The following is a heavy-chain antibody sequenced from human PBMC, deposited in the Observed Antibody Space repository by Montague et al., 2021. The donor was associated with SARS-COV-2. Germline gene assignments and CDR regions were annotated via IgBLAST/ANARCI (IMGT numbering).Heavy chain of an antibody. J-gene: IGHJ6*02. D-gene: IGHD2-15*01. V-gene: IGHV4-61*01. CDR2: VYYSGNA. Sequence: SETLSLTYTVSGGSVGSGLYYWTWIRQPPGKGLEWIGYVYYSGNANRNPSLKSRLTLTVDTSKNQFSLKLSSVTAADTAIYYCARERLDCSGTSCYTNGLDVWGQGTMVTVSS. CDR3: ARERLDCSGTSCYTNGLDV. CDR1: GGSVGSGLYY.